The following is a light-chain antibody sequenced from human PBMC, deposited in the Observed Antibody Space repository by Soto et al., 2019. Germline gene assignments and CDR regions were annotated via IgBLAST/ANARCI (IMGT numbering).Light chain of an antibody. J-gene: IGKJ5*01. CDR2: GAS. V-gene: IGKV3-20*01. Sequence: EIVLTQSPGTLSLSPGERATLSCRASQSLSSSWLAWYQQKPGQAPRLLIYGASSRATGIPDRFSGSGSGTDFTLTISRLESEDFAVYYCQQYDSSVITFGQGTRLEIK. CDR3: QQYDSSVIT. CDR1: QSLSSSW.